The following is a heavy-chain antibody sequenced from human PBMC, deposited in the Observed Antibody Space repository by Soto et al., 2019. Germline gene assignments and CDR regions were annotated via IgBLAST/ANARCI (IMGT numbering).Heavy chain of an antibody. CDR1: GGSIKNGDYF. J-gene: IGHJ5*02. D-gene: IGHD2-21*01. V-gene: IGHV4-39*01. CDR3: ARPLRFWCDWFDP. Sequence: PSETLSLTCTVSGGSIKNGDYFWGWIRQPPGKGLEWIGSVHSSGGTYYNSSLKSRVTISVDTSKNQFSLKLSSVTAADTAVYYCARPLRFWCDWFDPWGQGTLVTVSS. CDR2: VHSSGGT.